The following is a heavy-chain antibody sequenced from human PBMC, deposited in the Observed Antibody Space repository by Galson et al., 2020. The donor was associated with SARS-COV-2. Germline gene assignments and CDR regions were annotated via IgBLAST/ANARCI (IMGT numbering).Heavy chain of an antibody. CDR1: GFNFHNAW. J-gene: IGHJ4*02. V-gene: IGHV3-15*01. CDR3: TTGFVAGGIADGY. CDR2: IKRTTDAGAT. Sequence: GGSLRLSCAASGFNFHNAWMSWVRQAPGKGLDWVGRIKRTTDAGATDYAAPVNGRFTISRDDSQNTLSLQMNSLKFEDTAVYYCTTGFVAGGIADGYWGQGTRVTVSS. D-gene: IGHD6-13*01.